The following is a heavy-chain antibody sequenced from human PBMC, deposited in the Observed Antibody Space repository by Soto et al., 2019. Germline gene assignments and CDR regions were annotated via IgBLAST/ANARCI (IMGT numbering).Heavy chain of an antibody. V-gene: IGHV3-74*01. CDR2: INSDGSST. D-gene: IGHD3-9*01. CDR3: ARVYRYDILTGYYFSGMDV. CDR1: GFTFSSYW. Sequence: GGSLRLSCAASGFTFSSYWMHWVRQAPGKGLVWVSRINSDGSSTSYADSVKGRFTISRDNAKNTLYLQMNSLRAEDTAVYYCARVYRYDILTGYYFSGMDVWGQGTTVTVSS. J-gene: IGHJ6*02.